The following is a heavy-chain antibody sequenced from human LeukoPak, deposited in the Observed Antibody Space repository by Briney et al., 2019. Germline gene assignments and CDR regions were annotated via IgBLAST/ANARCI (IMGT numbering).Heavy chain of an antibody. CDR1: GGSISNYY. V-gene: IGHV4-59*01. CDR2: IYYSGTT. D-gene: IGHD6-13*01. Sequence: PSETLSLTCTVSGGSISNYYWSWVRQPPGKGREWSGYIYYSGTTNYNPSLKSRVTISVDTSKNQFSLKLNSVTAADTAVYYCARGVYIAAAQYGYWGQGTLVTVSS. J-gene: IGHJ4*02. CDR3: ARGVYIAAAQYGY.